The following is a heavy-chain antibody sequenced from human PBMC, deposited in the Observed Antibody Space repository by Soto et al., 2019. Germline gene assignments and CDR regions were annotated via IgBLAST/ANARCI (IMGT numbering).Heavy chain of an antibody. CDR2: IYYSGSN. Sequence: SETLSLTCTVSGGSISSYYWSWILQPPGKGLEWIGYIYYSGSNNYNPSLKSRVTISVDTSKNQFSLKLSSVTAAETAVYYCARDLAVAGRPKAFDIWGQGTMVTVSS. V-gene: IGHV4-59*01. J-gene: IGHJ3*02. CDR1: GGSISSYY. D-gene: IGHD6-19*01. CDR3: ARDLAVAGRPKAFDI.